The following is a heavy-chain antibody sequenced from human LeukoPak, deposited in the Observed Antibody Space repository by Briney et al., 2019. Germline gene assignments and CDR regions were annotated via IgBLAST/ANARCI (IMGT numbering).Heavy chain of an antibody. V-gene: IGHV3-7*03. CDR1: GFTFSSYW. CDR3: ARVEAAGPNDAFDI. CDR2: IKQDGSEK. Sequence: QAGGSLRLSCAASGFTFSSYWMSWVRQAPGKGLEWVANIKQDGSEKYYVDSVKGRFTISRDNAKNSLYLQMNSLRAEDTAVYYCARVEAAGPNDAFDIWGQGTMVTVSS. J-gene: IGHJ3*02. D-gene: IGHD6-13*01.